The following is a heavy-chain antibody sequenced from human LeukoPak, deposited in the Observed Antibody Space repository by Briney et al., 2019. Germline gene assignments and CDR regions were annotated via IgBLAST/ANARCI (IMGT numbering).Heavy chain of an antibody. V-gene: IGHV5-51*01. J-gene: IGHJ4*02. Sequence: GESLKISCQGSGYSFTTYWIGWVRQMPGKGLEWMGIIYPGDSDTRYSPSFQGQVTISADKSISTAYLQWSSLKASDTAMYYCARTYCGGDCYYTYFDYWGQGTLVTVSS. D-gene: IGHD2-21*02. CDR3: ARTYCGGDCYYTYFDY. CDR1: GYSFTTYW. CDR2: IYPGDSDT.